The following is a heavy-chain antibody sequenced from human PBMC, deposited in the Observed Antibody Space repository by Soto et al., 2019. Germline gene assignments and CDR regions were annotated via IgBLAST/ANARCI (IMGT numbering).Heavy chain of an antibody. CDR2: IYYSGST. J-gene: IGHJ4*02. Sequence: KPSETLSLTCTVSGGSISSYYWSWIRQPPGKGLEWIGYIYYSGSTNYNPSLKSRVTISVDTSKNQFSLKLSSVTAADTAVYYCARARVSAAYDYWGQGTLVTVSS. CDR1: GGSISSYY. V-gene: IGHV4-59*01. D-gene: IGHD6-13*01. CDR3: ARARVSAAYDY.